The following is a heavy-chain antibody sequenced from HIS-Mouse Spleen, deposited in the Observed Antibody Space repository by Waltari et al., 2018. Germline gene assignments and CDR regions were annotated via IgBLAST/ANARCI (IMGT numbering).Heavy chain of an antibody. V-gene: IGHV1-8*01. Sequence: QVQLVQSGAEVKKPGASVKVSCKASGYTFTSYDINWVRQDTGQGLEWMGCMNPTSGKTGYAQKCQVRVTSTRNTSIRTAYMELSSLRSEDTAVYYCARVYYDFWSGYYYWGQGTLVTVSS. D-gene: IGHD3-3*01. CDR2: MNPTSGKT. CDR3: ARVYYDFWSGYYY. J-gene: IGHJ4*02. CDR1: GYTFTSYD.